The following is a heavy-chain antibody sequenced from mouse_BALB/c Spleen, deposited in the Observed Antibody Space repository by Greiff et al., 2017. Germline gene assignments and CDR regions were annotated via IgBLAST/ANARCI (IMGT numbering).Heavy chain of an antibody. V-gene: IGHV2-2*02. J-gene: IGHJ3*01. CDR2: IWSGGST. CDR3: ARKSPIPAWFAY. Sequence: QVQLKQSGPGLVQPSQCLSITCTASGFSLTSYGVHWVRQSPGKGLEWMGVIWSGGSTDYNAALIYRLSISKDNSKSKVFFIMSSLQATDTAIYSCARKSPIPAWFAYWGQGTLVTVSA. CDR1: GFSLTSYG. D-gene: IGHD6-5*01.